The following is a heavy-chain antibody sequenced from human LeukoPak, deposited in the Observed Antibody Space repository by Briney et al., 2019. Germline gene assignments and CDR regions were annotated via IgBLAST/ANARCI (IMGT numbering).Heavy chain of an antibody. CDR3: ARADYYGSGSYIDAFDI. CDR1: GGTISSGSYY. D-gene: IGHD3-10*01. CDR2: IYTSGIT. Sequence: SETLSLTCAVSGGTISSGSYYWSWIRQPAGKGLEWIGRIYTSGITNYNPSLKSRVTISVDTSKNQFSLKLSSVTAADTAVYYCARADYYGSGSYIDAFDIWGQGTMVTVSS. J-gene: IGHJ3*02. V-gene: IGHV4-61*02.